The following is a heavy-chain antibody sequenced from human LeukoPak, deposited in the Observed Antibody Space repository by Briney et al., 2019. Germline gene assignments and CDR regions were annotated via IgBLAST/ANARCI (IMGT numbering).Heavy chain of an antibody. CDR1: GFTFSSHW. Sequence: GGSLRLSCAASGFTFSSHWMNWVRQAPGKGLEWVAHINQDGSERYYVDSVKGRFTISRDNAKNSPYLQMNSLRDEDTAVYYCARDSYQALEYWGQGNLVTVSS. CDR3: ARDSYQALEY. J-gene: IGHJ4*02. D-gene: IGHD2-2*01. V-gene: IGHV3-7*01. CDR2: INQDGSER.